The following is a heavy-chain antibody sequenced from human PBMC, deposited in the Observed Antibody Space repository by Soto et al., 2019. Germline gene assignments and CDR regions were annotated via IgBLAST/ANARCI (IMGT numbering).Heavy chain of an antibody. CDR1: LFTFSSYA. V-gene: IGHV3-23*01. CDR2: VSGSGGRT. J-gene: IGHJ6*02. Sequence: VGALRLSCSASLFTFSSYAMGWVLQAPFKVLEFFSAVSGSGGRTYYADSVKGRFTISRDNSKNTLYLQMNSLRAEDTAVYYCANGRTYCTSSSCILAGVYYYGMDVWGQGTTVTVSS. CDR3: ANGRTYCTSSSCILAGVYYYGMDV. D-gene: IGHD2-15*01.